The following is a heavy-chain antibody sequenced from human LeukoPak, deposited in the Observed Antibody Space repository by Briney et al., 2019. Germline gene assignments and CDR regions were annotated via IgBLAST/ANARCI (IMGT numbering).Heavy chain of an antibody. CDR3: AKVSGPYYFDY. Sequence: GGSLRLSCAASGLTLSRYAMSWVRQAPGKGLEWVSAISGSGGSTYYADSVKGRFTISRDNSKNTLYLQMNSLRAEDTAVYYCAKVSGPYYFDYWGQGTLVTVSS. D-gene: IGHD3-10*01. CDR1: GLTLSRYA. J-gene: IGHJ4*02. CDR2: ISGSGGST. V-gene: IGHV3-23*01.